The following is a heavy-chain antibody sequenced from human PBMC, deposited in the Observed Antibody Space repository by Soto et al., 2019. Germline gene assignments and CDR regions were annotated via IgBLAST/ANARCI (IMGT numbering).Heavy chain of an antibody. Sequence: GGSLRLSCAASGFTFDDYAIHWVRQAPGKGLEWVSGISWNSGSIGYADSVKGRFTISRDNAKNSLYLQMNSLRVEDTALYYCAKDNSGKGRYYYYFGMDVWGQGTTDTVSS. CDR2: ISWNSGSI. D-gene: IGHD1-26*01. V-gene: IGHV3-9*01. J-gene: IGHJ6*02. CDR1: GFTFDDYA. CDR3: AKDNSGKGRYYYYFGMDV.